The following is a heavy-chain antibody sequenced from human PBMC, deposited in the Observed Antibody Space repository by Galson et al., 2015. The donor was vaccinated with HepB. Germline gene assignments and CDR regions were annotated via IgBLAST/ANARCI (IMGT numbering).Heavy chain of an antibody. Sequence: SVKVSCKVSGYTLTDLSMHWVRQAPGKGLEWMGGFDPEDGETIYAQKFQVRVTMTEDTSTDTAYMELSSLRSEDTAVYYCATDSFDYVDYRRRYFSGMDVWGQATTVTGSS. J-gene: IGHJ6*02. D-gene: IGHD4-17*01. V-gene: IGHV1-24*01. CDR1: GYTLTDLS. CDR3: ATDSFDYVDYRRRYFSGMDV. CDR2: FDPEDGET.